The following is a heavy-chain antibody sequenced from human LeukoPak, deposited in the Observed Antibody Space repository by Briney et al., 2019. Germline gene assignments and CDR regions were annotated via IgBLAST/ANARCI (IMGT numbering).Heavy chain of an antibody. CDR2: ISHDESRQ. CDR3: AKDGPLPYTSTSFGRHFLEY. CDR1: GFTLSDYG. Sequence: GGSLRLSCAASGFTLSDYGMHWARLAPGKGREWVAHISHDESRQNYADSVQGRYTISRDNSKDTVDLQMNSLRAEDTAVYYCAKDGPLPYTSTSFGRHFLEYWGQGTLVTVSS. D-gene: IGHD6-13*01. V-gene: IGHV3-30*18. J-gene: IGHJ4*02.